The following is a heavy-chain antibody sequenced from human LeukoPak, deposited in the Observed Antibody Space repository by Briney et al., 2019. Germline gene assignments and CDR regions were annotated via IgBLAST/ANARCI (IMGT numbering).Heavy chain of an antibody. J-gene: IGHJ3*02. V-gene: IGHV3-23*01. D-gene: IGHD1-26*01. CDR3: AKVGGPLGYSGSYGAFDI. Sequence: PGGSLRLSCAASGFTFSSYAMSWVRQAPGKGLEWVSAISGSGGSTYYADSVKGRFTISRDNSKNTLYLQMNSLRAEDTAVYYCAKVGGPLGYSGSYGAFDIWGQGTMVTVSS. CDR1: GFTFSSYA. CDR2: ISGSGGST.